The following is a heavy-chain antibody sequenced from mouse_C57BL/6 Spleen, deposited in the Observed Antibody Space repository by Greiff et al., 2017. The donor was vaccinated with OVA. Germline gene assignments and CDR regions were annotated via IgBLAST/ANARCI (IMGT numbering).Heavy chain of an antibody. CDR3: TRCGYDGVYYAMDD. D-gene: IGHD2-2*01. CDR2: IRNKANNHAP. CDR1: GFTFSDAW. J-gene: IGHJ4*01. Sequence: VQLKESGGGLVQPGGSMKLSCAASGFTFSDAWMDWVRQSPEKGLEWVAEIRNKANNHAPYYAESVKGRFTISRDDSKSSVYLQMNSLRAEDTGIYYCTRCGYDGVYYAMDDWGQGTSVTVSS. V-gene: IGHV6-6*01.